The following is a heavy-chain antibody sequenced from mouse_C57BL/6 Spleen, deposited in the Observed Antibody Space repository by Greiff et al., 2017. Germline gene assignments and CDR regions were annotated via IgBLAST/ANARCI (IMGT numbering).Heavy chain of an antibody. CDR3: SRKDYVSSYRYFDV. CDR1: GYTFTSYW. V-gene: IGHV1-50*01. D-gene: IGHD1-1*01. CDR2: IDPSDSYT. J-gene: IGHJ1*03. Sequence: QVQLQQPGAELVKPGASVKLSCKASGYTFTSYWMQWVKQRPGQGLEWIGEIDPSDSYTNSTHKFKGTATLTVYTSSITAYMQLSSLTSEDSAVYYLSRKDYVSSYRYFDVWGTGTTVTVSS.